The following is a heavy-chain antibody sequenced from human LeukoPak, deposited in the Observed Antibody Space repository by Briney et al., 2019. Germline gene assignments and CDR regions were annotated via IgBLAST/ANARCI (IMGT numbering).Heavy chain of an antibody. CDR3: ARGSTRGYSYGYYYYYGMDV. J-gene: IGHJ6*02. CDR1: GASIRSGDYY. CDR2: IYDSGST. Sequence: PSQTLSLTCTVSGASIRSGDYYWSWIRQPPGKGLEWIGYIYDSGSTNYNPSLKSRVTISVDTSKNQFSLKLSSVTAADTAVYYCARGSTRGYSYGYYYYYGMDVWGQGTTVTVSS. D-gene: IGHD5-18*01. V-gene: IGHV4-30-4*01.